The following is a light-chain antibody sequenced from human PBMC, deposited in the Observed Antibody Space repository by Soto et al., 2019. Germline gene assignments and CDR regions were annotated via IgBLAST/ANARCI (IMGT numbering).Light chain of an antibody. CDR1: ESIARH. J-gene: IGKJ5*01. CDR2: AVS. V-gene: IGKV1-39*01. CDR3: YQTYSTLSIA. Sequence: DIQMTQSPSSLSASVGDRVTITCRASESIARHLNWYQQKPGKAPKLLIYAVSSLQNGVPSRFRCGGSGTDFTCTINKLQPADFAACYFYQTYSTLSIAFGQGTRLQIK.